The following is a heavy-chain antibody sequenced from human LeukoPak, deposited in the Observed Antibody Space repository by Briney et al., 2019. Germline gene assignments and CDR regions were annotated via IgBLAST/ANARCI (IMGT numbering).Heavy chain of an antibody. CDR1: GASIRNYY. D-gene: IGHD6-13*01. CDR3: ARRYSSSWYVGFFDP. Sequence: SETLPLTCTVSGASIRNYYWSWIRQSPGKGLEWIGYIYYSGSTNYSPSLESRVAMSVDTSKNQFSLRLSSVTAADTAIYYCARRYSSSWYVGFFDPWGQGTLVTVSS. J-gene: IGHJ5*02. V-gene: IGHV4-59*08. CDR2: IYYSGST.